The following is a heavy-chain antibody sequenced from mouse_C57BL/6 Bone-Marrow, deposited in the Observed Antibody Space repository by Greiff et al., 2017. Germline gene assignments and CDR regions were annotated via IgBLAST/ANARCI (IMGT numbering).Heavy chain of an antibody. CDR3: ASLSNIATPFAY. D-gene: IGHD6-1*01. CDR1: GFSLTSYG. Sequence: QVQLQQSGPGLVQPSQCLSITCTVSGFSLTSYGVHWVRQSPGKGLEWLGGIWSGGGTDYNAAFIPRLTISKDNSESQVFLKMNSLQADDTAIYYCASLSNIATPFAYWGQGTLVTGAA. J-gene: IGHJ3*01. CDR2: IWSGGGT. V-gene: IGHV2-2*01.